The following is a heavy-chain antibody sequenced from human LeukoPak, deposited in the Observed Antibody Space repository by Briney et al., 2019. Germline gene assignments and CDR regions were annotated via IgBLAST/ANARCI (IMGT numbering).Heavy chain of an antibody. CDR2: IYPRDSDT. D-gene: IGHD6-6*01. CDR1: GYSFTNYW. CDR3: ARQKSSNDPFDF. J-gene: IGHJ4*02. Sequence: GGSLKISCKGSGYSFTNYWIGWVRQKPGRGLEWMGIIYPRDSDTTYSPSFQGQVTISADKSINTAYLQWSGLRASDTAIYYCARQKSSNDPFDFWGQGTLVTVSS. V-gene: IGHV5-51*01.